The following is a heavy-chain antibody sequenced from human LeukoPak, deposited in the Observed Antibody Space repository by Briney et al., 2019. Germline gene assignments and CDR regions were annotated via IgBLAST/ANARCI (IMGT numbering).Heavy chain of an antibody. D-gene: IGHD1-26*01. CDR1: GFTFSSYS. V-gene: IGHV3-48*01. J-gene: IGHJ5*02. CDR2: ISSSSSTI. CDR3: ARDRNSGAEGWFDP. Sequence: TGGSLRLPRAASGFTFSSYSMNWVRQAPGKGLEWVSYISSSSSTIYYADSVKGRFTISRDNAKNSLYLQMNSLRAEDTAVYYCARDRNSGAEGWFDPWGQGTLVTVSS.